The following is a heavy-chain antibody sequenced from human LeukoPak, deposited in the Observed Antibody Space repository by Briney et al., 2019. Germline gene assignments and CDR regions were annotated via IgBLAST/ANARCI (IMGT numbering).Heavy chain of an antibody. CDR3: ASGYCSGGSCHTTNSPFDY. CDR1: GFTFRSYW. J-gene: IGHJ4*02. Sequence: GGSLRLSCAASGFTFRSYWMTWARQAPGKGLEWVAVLSQDGTQEYYVDSVKGRFTVSRDNAKNSLYLQMNSLRAEDTAVYHCASGYCSGGSCHTTNSPFDYRGQGTLVTVSS. CDR2: LSQDGTQE. D-gene: IGHD2-15*01. V-gene: IGHV3-7*01.